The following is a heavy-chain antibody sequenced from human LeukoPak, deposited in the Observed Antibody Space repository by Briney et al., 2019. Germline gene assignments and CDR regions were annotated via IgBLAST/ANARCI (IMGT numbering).Heavy chain of an antibody. CDR2: IYYSGST. V-gene: IGHV4-59*01. D-gene: IGHD5-24*01. CDR3: ASSPTMGLNWFDP. J-gene: IGHJ5*02. CDR1: GGSISSYY. Sequence: PSETLSLTCTVSGGSISSYYWSWIRQPPGKGLEWIGYIYYSGSTDYNPSLKSRVTISVDTSKNQFSLKLSFVTAADTAVYYCASSPTMGLNWFDPWGQGTLVTVSS.